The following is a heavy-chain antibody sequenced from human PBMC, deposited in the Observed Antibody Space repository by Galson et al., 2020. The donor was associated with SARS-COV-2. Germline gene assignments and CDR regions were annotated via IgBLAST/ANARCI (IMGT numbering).Heavy chain of an antibody. Sequence: GESLKISCAASGFTFSDYYMSWIRQAPGKGLEWVSYISSSSSYTNYADSVKGRFTISRDNAKNSLYLQMNSLRAEDTAVYYCARGSSKIFDYWGQGTLVTVSS. D-gene: IGHD1-26*01. CDR1: GFTFSDYY. V-gene: IGHV3-11*06. CDR2: ISSSSSYT. CDR3: ARGSSKIFDY. J-gene: IGHJ4*02.